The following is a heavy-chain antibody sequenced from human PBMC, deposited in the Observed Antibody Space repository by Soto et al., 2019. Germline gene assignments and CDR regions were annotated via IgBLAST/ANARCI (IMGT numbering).Heavy chain of an antibody. D-gene: IGHD6-6*01. CDR1: GGSISSSSYY. V-gene: IGHV4-39*01. J-gene: IGHJ4*02. CDR3: ARAEYSSSPVDY. CDR2: IYYSGST. Sequence: SETLSLTCTVSGGSISSSSYYWGWIRQPPGKWLEWIGSIYYSGSTYYNPSLKSRVTISVDTSKNQFSLKLSSVTAAVTAVYYCARAEYSSSPVDYWGQGTLVTVPS.